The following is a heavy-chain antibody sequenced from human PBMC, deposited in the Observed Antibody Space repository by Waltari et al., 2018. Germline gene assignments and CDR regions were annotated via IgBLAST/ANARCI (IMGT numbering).Heavy chain of an antibody. J-gene: IGHJ6*02. CDR2: IYYSGST. CDR1: GGSISSHY. V-gene: IGHV4-59*11. CDR3: ARGGIYYYYYGMDV. Sequence: QVQLQESGPGLVKPSETLSLTCTVSGGSISSHYWSWIRPPPGKGLEWIGYIYYSGSTNYNPSLKSRVTISVDTSKNQFSLKLSSVTAADTAVYYCARGGIYYYYYGMDVWGQGTTVTVSS. D-gene: IGHD1-20*01.